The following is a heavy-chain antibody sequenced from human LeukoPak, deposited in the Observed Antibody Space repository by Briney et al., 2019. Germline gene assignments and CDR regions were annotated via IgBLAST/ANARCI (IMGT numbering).Heavy chain of an antibody. CDR2: IDGGGGRT. CDR1: GFAFSSYA. Sequence: GGSLRLSCTASGFAFSSYAMSWVRQAPGVGLEWVSAIDGGGGRTWHADSVRGRFTISRDNSRNTLYLQMSSLRVEDTAIYYCARGRDYFPIDYWGQGTFVIVSS. CDR3: ARGRDYFPIDY. J-gene: IGHJ4*02. V-gene: IGHV3-23*01. D-gene: IGHD2/OR15-2a*01.